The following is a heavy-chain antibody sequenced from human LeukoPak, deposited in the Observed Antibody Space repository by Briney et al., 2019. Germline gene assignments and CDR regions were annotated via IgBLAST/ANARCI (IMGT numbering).Heavy chain of an antibody. V-gene: IGHV4-59*08. CDR2: IYYSGST. J-gene: IGHJ4*02. D-gene: IGHD5-18*01. CDR3: ARPRRPGYSYGYDY. Sequence: SETLSLTCTVSGGSISSYYWSWIRQPPGKGLEWIGYIYYSGSTNYNPSLKSRVTISVDTSKNQFSLKLSSVTAADTAVYYCARPRRPGYSYGYDYWGQGTLVTVSS. CDR1: GGSISSYY.